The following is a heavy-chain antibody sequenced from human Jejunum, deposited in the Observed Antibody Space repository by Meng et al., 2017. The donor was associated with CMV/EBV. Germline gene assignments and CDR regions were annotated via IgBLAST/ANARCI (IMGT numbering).Heavy chain of an antibody. D-gene: IGHD2-15*01. CDR2: IYGDDDT. Sequence: FSLTRSEVGVDWIRQPPGKALEWLALIYGDDDTRYSPSLNTRITITKDTFKNQVVLRMTNMDPVDTATYYCAYSYCSTGTCYSFYYWGQGTLVTVSS. J-gene: IGHJ4*02. V-gene: IGHV2-5*02. CDR3: AYSYCSTGTCYSFYY. CDR1: FSLTRSEVG.